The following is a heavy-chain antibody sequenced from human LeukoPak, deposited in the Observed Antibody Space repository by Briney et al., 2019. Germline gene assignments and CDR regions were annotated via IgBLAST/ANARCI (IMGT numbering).Heavy chain of an antibody. CDR3: AKDPANDYGDYYNYGMDV. V-gene: IGHV3-21*04. CDR1: GFTFSTHS. CDR2: ISASSNFI. D-gene: IGHD4-17*01. J-gene: IGHJ6*02. Sequence: PGGSLRLSCAASGFTFSTHSMYWVRQAPGKGLEWVSSISASSNFIHYAESVRGRFTISRDNAKNSLYLQMNSLGAEDTAVYYCAKDPANDYGDYYNYGMDVWGQGTTVTVSS.